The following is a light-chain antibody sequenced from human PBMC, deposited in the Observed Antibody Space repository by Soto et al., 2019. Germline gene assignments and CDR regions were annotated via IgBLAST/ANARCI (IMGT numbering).Light chain of an antibody. CDR2: DAS. CDR3: QHYNGYPYT. Sequence: IHMTQSPSPLSASIGRTITITCQASQSIDNWLAWYQQKKGKAPQLLIYDASRVKTGVPSRFTASGYGTEFNLTINTLQPDDSATYFCQHYNGYPYTFGPGTKVDIK. J-gene: IGKJ2*01. CDR1: QSIDNW. V-gene: IGKV1-5*01.